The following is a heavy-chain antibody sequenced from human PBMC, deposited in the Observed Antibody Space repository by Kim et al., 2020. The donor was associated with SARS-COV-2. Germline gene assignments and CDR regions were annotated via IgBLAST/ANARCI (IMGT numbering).Heavy chain of an antibody. D-gene: IGHD2-21*02. V-gene: IGHV3-30*07. Sequence: VKGRSTISRDNSKNTLYLQMNSLRAEDTAVYYCARDIPSAHFVVVTAPDYWGQGTLVTVSS. J-gene: IGHJ4*02. CDR3: ARDIPSAHFVVVTAPDY.